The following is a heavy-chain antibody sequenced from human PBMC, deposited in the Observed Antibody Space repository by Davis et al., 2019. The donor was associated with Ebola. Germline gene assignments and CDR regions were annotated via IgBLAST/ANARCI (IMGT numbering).Heavy chain of an antibody. CDR3: ARQEGGRFLEWYFDY. D-gene: IGHD3-3*01. Sequence: PSETQSLTCTVSGGSISSSSYYWGWIRQPPGKGLEWIGSIYYSGSTNYNPSLKSRVTISVDTSKNQFSLKLSSVTAADTAVYYCARQEGGRFLEWYFDYWGQGTLVTVSS. J-gene: IGHJ4*02. CDR2: IYYSGST. V-gene: IGHV4-39*07. CDR1: GGSISSSSYY.